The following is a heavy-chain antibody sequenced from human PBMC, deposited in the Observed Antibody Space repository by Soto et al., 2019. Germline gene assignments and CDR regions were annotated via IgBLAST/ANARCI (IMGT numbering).Heavy chain of an antibody. Sequence: GGSLRLSCAASGFTFSSYGMHWVRQAPGKGLEWVAVIWYDGSNKYYADSVKGRFTISRDNSKNTLYLQMNSLRAEDTAVYYCARDPTPNGLRWPDRGDNGWFDPWGQGTLVTVSS. J-gene: IGHJ5*02. D-gene: IGHD4-17*01. CDR1: GFTFSSYG. CDR3: ARDPTPNGLRWPDRGDNGWFDP. V-gene: IGHV3-33*01. CDR2: IWYDGSNK.